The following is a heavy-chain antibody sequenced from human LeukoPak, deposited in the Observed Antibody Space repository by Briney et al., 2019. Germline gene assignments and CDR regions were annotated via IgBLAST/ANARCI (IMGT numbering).Heavy chain of an antibody. J-gene: IGHJ6*02. V-gene: IGHV3-9*01. CDR2: ISWNSGST. D-gene: IGHD6-13*01. CDR3: LAAAAPGCYYGMDV. Sequence: GRSLRLSCAASGFTFDDYAMHWVRQAPGKGLEWVSGISWNSGSTGYADSVKGRFTISRDNAKNSLYLQMNSLRAEDTALYYCLAAAAPGCYYGMDVWGQGTTVTVSS. CDR1: GFTFDDYA.